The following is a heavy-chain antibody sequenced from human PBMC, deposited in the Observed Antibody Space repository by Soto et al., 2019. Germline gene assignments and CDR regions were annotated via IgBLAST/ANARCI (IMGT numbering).Heavy chain of an antibody. CDR2: IKTDGSTT. D-gene: IGHD3-10*01. CDR1: GFTLSTYW. Sequence: EVQLVESGGGLVQPGGSLRLSCEASGFTLSTYWMHWVRQVPGKGLVWVSRIKTDGSTTTYADSVKGRFSISRDNAKNMLYLQMNNLRVEDTAVYYCVSAQETYGQAVFNFWGQGTVVTVSS. J-gene: IGHJ4*02. CDR3: VSAQETYGQAVFNF. V-gene: IGHV3-74*03.